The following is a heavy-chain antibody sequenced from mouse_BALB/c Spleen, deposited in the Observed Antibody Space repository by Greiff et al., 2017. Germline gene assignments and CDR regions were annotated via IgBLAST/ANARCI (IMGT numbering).Heavy chain of an antibody. V-gene: IGHV14-4*02. CDR1: GFNIKDYY. J-gene: IGHJ1*01. Sequence: VQLQQSGAELVRSGASVKLSCTASGFNIKDYYMHWVKQRPEQGLEWIGWIDPENGDTEYAPKFQGKATMTADTSSNTAYLQLSSLTSEDTAVYYCKIYYGSSYWYFDVWGAGTTVTVSS. D-gene: IGHD1-1*01. CDR2: IDPENGDT. CDR3: KIYYGSSYWYFDV.